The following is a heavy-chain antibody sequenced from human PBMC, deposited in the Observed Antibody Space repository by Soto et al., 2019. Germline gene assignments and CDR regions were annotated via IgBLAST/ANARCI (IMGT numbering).Heavy chain of an antibody. J-gene: IGHJ4*02. CDR1: GFTFSSYA. V-gene: IGHV3-23*01. CDR2: ISGSGGST. D-gene: IGHD4-17*01. CDR3: AKVDYGVHTAFDY. Sequence: GGSLRLSCAASGFTFSSYAMSWVRQAPGKGLEWVSAISGSGGSTYYADSVKGRFTISRDNSENTLYLQMNSLRAEDTAVYYCAKVDYGVHTAFDYWGQGTLVTVSS.